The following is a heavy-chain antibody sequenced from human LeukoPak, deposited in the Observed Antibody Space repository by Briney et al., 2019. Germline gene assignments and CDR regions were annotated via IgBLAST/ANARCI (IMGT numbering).Heavy chain of an antibody. CDR1: GFTFSSYA. Sequence: GGSLRLSCAASGFTFSSYAMSWVRQAPGKGLEWVSAISGSGGSTYYADSVKGRFTISRDNSRNTLYLQMNSLKAEDTAAYYCAKKHSSGWSYFDYWGQGTLVTVSS. CDR3: AKKHSSGWSYFDY. CDR2: ISGSGGST. J-gene: IGHJ4*02. V-gene: IGHV3-23*01. D-gene: IGHD6-19*01.